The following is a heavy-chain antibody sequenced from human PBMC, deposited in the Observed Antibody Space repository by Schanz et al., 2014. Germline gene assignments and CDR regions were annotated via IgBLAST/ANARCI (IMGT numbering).Heavy chain of an antibody. CDR2: IAYDGSRK. CDR1: GFTFSAFG. Sequence: HVQLVESGGGVVQPGGSLRLSCAASGFTFSAFGMHWVRQAPGKGLDWVAFIAYDGSRKYYGDSVRGRFTISRDNSKNTLYLQMNSLRAEDTAVYYCVRDTDYHFDYWGQGTLVTVSS. J-gene: IGHJ4*02. CDR3: VRDTDYHFDY. V-gene: IGHV3-30*02. D-gene: IGHD4-17*01.